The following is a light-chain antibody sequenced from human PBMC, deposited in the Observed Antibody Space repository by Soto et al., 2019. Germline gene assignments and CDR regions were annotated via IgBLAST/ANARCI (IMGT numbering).Light chain of an antibody. Sequence: DIQMTQSPSSVSASVGDRVTITCRASQDINNRLAWFQQRPGRAPKYLIQAASILQSGFPSRFSGSGSGTDFTLTSNSLQPEDLATYYCLQVKSFPRTFGQGTKVELK. CDR3: LQVKSFPRT. V-gene: IGKV1-12*01. J-gene: IGKJ1*01. CDR1: QDINNR. CDR2: AAS.